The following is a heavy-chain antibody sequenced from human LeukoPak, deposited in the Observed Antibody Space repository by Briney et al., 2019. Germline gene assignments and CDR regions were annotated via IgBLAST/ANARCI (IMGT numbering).Heavy chain of an antibody. CDR2: IYYSGST. J-gene: IGHJ5*02. D-gene: IGHD5-24*01. CDR3: AHGDGYNSDWFDP. Sequence: SETLSLTCTVSGGSISSGDYYWSWIRQPPGKGLEWIGYIYYSGSTYYNPSLKSRVTISVDTSKNQFSLKLSSVTAADTAVYYCAHGDGYNSDWFDPWGQGTLDTVSS. V-gene: IGHV4-30-4*01. CDR1: GGSISSGDYY.